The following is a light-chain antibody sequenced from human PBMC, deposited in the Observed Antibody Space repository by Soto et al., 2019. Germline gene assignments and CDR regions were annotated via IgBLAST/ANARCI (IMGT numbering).Light chain of an antibody. V-gene: IGKV1-27*01. J-gene: IGKJ1*01. CDR1: QGISNY. CDR3: QRYNSVPWT. CDR2: AAS. Sequence: DIQMTQSPSSLSASVGDRVTITCRASQGISNYLAWYQQKPGKVPKPLIYAASTLQSGVPSRCRGSGSGTDFALTITSLQPEDVSTYYCQRYNSVPWTFGQGTKVEIK.